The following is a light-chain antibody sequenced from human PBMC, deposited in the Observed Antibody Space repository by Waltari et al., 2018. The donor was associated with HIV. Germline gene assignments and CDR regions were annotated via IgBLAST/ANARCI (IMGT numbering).Light chain of an antibody. J-gene: IGKJ2*01. Sequence: TQSPAALSVSPVQRATLSCRASPSINRDVAWFQQKPGQRPRLLVYGASTRANGVPARFSGGVSGTEFTLTISSLQPEDFAVYYCQSYRTWPPMYTFGQGTKLE. CDR3: QSYRTWPPMYT. V-gene: IGKV3-15*01. CDR2: GAS. CDR1: PSINRD.